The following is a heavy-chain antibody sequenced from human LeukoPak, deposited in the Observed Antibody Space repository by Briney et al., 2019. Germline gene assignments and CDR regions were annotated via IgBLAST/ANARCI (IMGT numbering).Heavy chain of an antibody. V-gene: IGHV3-30*03. CDR3: ARDEPAWFDP. J-gene: IGHJ5*02. CDR1: GFTFSSYG. CDR2: ISYDGSNK. Sequence: GGSLRLSCAASGFTFSSYGMHWVRQAPGKGLEWVAVISYDGSNKYYADSVKGRFTISRDNSRNTLYLQMTSLRAEDTAVYYCARDEPAWFDPWGQGTLVTVSS.